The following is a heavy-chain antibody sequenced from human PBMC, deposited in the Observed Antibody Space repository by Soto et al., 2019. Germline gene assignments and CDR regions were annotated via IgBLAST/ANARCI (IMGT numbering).Heavy chain of an antibody. CDR3: AKDFLIAARAPLDY. Sequence: GGSLRLSCAASGFTFSSYGMHWVRQAPGKGLEWVAVISYDGSNKYYADSVKGRFTISRDNSKNTLYLQMNSLRAEDTAVYYCAKDFLIAARAPLDYWGQGTLVTVSS. D-gene: IGHD6-6*01. CDR1: GFTFSSYG. J-gene: IGHJ4*02. CDR2: ISYDGSNK. V-gene: IGHV3-30*18.